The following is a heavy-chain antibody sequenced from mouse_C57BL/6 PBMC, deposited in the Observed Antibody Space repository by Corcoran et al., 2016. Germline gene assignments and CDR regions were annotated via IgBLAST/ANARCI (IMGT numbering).Heavy chain of an antibody. CDR2: ISYDGSN. CDR3: ARGRNSSYWYFDV. J-gene: IGHJ1*03. V-gene: IGHV3-6*01. CDR1: GYSITSGYY. Sequence: DVQLQESGPGLVKPSQSLSLTCSVTGYSITSGYYWNWIRQFPGNKLEWMGYISYDGSNNYNPSLKNRISITRDTSKNQFFLKLNSVTTEDTATYYCARGRNSSYWYFDVWDTGTTVTVSS.